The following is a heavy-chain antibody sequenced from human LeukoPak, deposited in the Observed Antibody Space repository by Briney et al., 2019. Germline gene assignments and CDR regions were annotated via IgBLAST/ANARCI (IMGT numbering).Heavy chain of an antibody. V-gene: IGHV3-43*01. CDR1: GFTFSSYA. D-gene: IGHD2-15*01. J-gene: IGHJ4*02. CDR3: AKEAVVSATLDY. Sequence: PGGSLRLSCAASGFTFSSYAMYWVRQAPGKGLEWVSLISWDGGTTYYADSVKGRFTISRDNSKNSLYLQMNSLRTEDTALYYCAKEAVVSATLDYWGQGTLVTVSS. CDR2: ISWDGGTT.